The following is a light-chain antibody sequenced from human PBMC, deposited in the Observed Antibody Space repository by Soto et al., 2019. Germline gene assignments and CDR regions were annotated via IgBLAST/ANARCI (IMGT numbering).Light chain of an antibody. CDR3: SPDTSSNTRYV. V-gene: IGLV2-14*01. Sequence: QSVLTQPASVSGSPGQSITISCTGTSSDIGGYTYVSWYQQHPGKAPKLMVSEVSNRLSGGSNRFSGSKTGNTASLPISGLQAENEAAYYCSPDTSSNTRYVFGTGTKLTVL. J-gene: IGLJ1*01. CDR1: SSDIGGYTY. CDR2: EVS.